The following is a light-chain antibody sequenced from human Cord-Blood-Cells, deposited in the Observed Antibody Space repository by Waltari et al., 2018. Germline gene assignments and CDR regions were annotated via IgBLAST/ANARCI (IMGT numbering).Light chain of an antibody. CDR2: GAS. J-gene: IGKJ2*03. V-gene: IGKV3-15*01. Sequence: EIVMTQSPATLSVSPGETATLSCRASQSVSSNLAWYQQKPAQAPRLLIYGASTRATGIPARFSGSGSGTEFTLTISSLQSEDFAVYYCQQYNNWPPYGFGQGTKLEIK. CDR3: QQYNNWPPYG. CDR1: QSVSSN.